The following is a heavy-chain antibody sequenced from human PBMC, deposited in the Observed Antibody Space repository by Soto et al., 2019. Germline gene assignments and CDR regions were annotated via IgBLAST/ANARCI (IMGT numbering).Heavy chain of an antibody. V-gene: IGHV4-39*01. CDR1: GVSISRGHYF. J-gene: IGHJ4*02. Sequence: SETLSLTCTVSGVSISRGHYFWGWILQPPGKGLEWIGSIHHSGSTYYNPSLKSRVTISVDTSKNQFSLKLSSVTAADTALYYCARQRYSYYSSGDSYFDYWSQGTLVTVSS. CDR2: IHHSGST. D-gene: IGHD3-22*01. CDR3: ARQRYSYYSSGDSYFDY.